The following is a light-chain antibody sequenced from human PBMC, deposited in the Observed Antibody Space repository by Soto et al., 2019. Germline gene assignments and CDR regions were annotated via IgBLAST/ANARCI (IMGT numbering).Light chain of an antibody. V-gene: IGKV1-39*01. Sequence: DIQMTQSPSSLSTSVADRVTITCRASQSISSHLNWYQQKPGKAPKFLIHAASSLQSGVPSRFSGSGSGTDFTLTINSLQPEDFATYYCQQSYSVPITFGQGTRLVMK. CDR1: QSISSH. CDR2: AAS. CDR3: QQSYSVPIT. J-gene: IGKJ5*01.